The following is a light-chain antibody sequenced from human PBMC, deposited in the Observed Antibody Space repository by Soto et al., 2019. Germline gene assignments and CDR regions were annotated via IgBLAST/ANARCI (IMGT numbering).Light chain of an antibody. V-gene: IGKV1-27*01. CDR3: QTDNTAPRT. Sequence: DIQMTQSPSSLSASVGDRVTITCRASQGISNYLAWYQQKPGKVPNLLIYAASTLQSGIPSRFSGSGSGTDFTPTISSPQPEAGAHSYCQTDNTAPRTLGQGTKVEIK. CDR1: QGISNY. J-gene: IGKJ1*01. CDR2: AAS.